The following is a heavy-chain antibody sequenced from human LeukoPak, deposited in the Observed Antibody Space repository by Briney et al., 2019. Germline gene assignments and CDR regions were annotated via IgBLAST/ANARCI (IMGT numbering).Heavy chain of an antibody. V-gene: IGHV3-23*01. D-gene: IGHD3-3*01. CDR1: GFTFSSYA. CDR2: ISGSGGDT. CDR3: ARGGFWSGYYDAHYYYCYMDV. Sequence: GGSLRLSCAASGFTFSSYAMSWVRQAPGKGLEWVSAISGSGGDTYYADSVKGRFTISRDNSKNTLYLQMNSLRAEDTALYHCARGGFWSGYYDAHYYYCYMDVWGKGATVTVSS. J-gene: IGHJ6*03.